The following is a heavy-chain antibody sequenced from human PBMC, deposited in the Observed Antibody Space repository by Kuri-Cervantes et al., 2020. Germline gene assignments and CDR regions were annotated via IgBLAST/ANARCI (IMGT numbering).Heavy chain of an antibody. V-gene: IGHV3-30*03. CDR3: ARDMIAVAGIDY. CDR2: ISYDGSNK. J-gene: IGHJ4*02. CDR1: GFTFSSYG. D-gene: IGHD6-19*01. Sequence: GGSLRLSCAASGFTFSSYGMHWVRQAPGKGLEWVAVISYDGSNKYYADSVKGRFTISRDNSKNTLYLQMNSLRDEDTAVYYCARDMIAVAGIDYWGQGTLVTVSS.